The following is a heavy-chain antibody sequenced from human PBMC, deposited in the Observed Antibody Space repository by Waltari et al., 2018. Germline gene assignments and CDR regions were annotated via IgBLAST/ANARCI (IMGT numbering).Heavy chain of an antibody. CDR2: SWTGGRGR. D-gene: IGHD1-26*01. V-gene: IGHV3-33*01. J-gene: IGHJ4*02. CDR1: GFTLSNSG. CDR3: ARDLSYGALDF. Sequence: QVQLVESGGGVVQPGRSLTLSCAASGFTLSNSGMSWVRQTPGKGLERGETSWTGGRGRDNTESVKIRLTISRDEYKSTLDLQMNSLRAEDTAVYYWARDLSYGALDFRGQGTLVTVAS.